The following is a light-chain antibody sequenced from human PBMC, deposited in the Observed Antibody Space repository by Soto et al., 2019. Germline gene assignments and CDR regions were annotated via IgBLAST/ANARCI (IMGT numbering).Light chain of an antibody. CDR1: QSVSSSY. Sequence: EIVLTQCPVTLSLSPGERATLSCRASQSVSSSYLAWYQQTPGQAPRLLIYGASSRATGIPDRFSGSGSGTDFTLTISRLEPEDFAVYYCQQHGSSPITFGQGTRLEI. CDR3: QQHGSSPIT. V-gene: IGKV3-20*01. CDR2: GAS. J-gene: IGKJ5*01.